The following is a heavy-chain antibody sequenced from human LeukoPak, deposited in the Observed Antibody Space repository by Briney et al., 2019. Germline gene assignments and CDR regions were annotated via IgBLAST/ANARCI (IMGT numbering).Heavy chain of an antibody. Sequence: SETLSLTCTVSGGSISSYYWSWIRQPPGKGLEWIGYIYYSGSTNYNPSLKSRVTISVDTSKNQFSLNLSSVTAADTAVYYCAGTYYYDSSGYYHYSLWGQGTLVTVSS. D-gene: IGHD3-22*01. CDR2: IYYSGST. CDR3: AGTYYYDSSGYYHYSL. J-gene: IGHJ4*02. CDR1: GGSISSYY. V-gene: IGHV4-59*01.